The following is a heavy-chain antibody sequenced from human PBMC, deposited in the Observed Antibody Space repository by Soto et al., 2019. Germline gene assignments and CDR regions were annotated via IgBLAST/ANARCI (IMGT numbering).Heavy chain of an antibody. J-gene: IGHJ4*02. CDR3: ARDQSDTAMVL. CDR2: IYYSGSI. Sequence: SETLSLTCTVSGGSISSDYWSWIRQPPGKGLEWIGYIYYSGSINYNPSLESRVAISVDTSKNQFSLKLTSVTAADTAVYYCARDQSDTAMVLWGQGTLVTVSS. CDR1: GGSISSDY. D-gene: IGHD5-18*01. V-gene: IGHV4-59*01.